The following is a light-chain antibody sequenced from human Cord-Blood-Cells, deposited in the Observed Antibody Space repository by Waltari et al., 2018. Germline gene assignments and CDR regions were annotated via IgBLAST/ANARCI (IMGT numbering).Light chain of an antibody. J-gene: IGKJ2*01. Sequence: DIQMTQSPSSLSASVGDRVTITCRASQSISSYLNWYQQKPGKAPKLLIYAASSLQSGVQSRFSGSGSGTDFTLTISSLQPEDCATYYCQQSYSTPYTFGQGTKLEIK. V-gene: IGKV1-39*01. CDR2: AAS. CDR3: QQSYSTPYT. CDR1: QSISSY.